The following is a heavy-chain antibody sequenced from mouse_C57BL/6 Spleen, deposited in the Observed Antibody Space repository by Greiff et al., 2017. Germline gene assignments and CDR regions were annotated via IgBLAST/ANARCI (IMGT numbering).Heavy chain of an antibody. Sequence: QVHVKQPGAELVRPGSSVKLSCKASGYPFTSYWLHWVKQRPIQGLEWIGNIDTSDSETHYNQKFKVKATLTVNNSSSTAYMQLSRLTSEDCAVYYWARGNDYALGFACWGQGTLGTVSA. J-gene: IGHJ3*01. CDR2: IDTSDSET. CDR1: GYPFTSYW. V-gene: IGHV1-52*01. CDR3: ARGNDYALGFAC. D-gene: IGHD2-4*01.